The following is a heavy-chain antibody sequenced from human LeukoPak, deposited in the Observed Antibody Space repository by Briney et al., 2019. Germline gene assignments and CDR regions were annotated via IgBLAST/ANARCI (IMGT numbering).Heavy chain of an antibody. V-gene: IGHV1-69*06. J-gene: IGHJ4*02. CDR2: IIPIFGTA. Sequence: SVKVSCKASGGTFSSYAISWVRQAPGQGLEWMGGIIPIFGTANYAQKFQGRVTITADKSTSTAYMELSSLRSEDTAVYYCATQPLVSYYFDYWGQGTLVTVSS. CDR1: GGTFSSYA. D-gene: IGHD6-13*01. CDR3: ATQPLVSYYFDY.